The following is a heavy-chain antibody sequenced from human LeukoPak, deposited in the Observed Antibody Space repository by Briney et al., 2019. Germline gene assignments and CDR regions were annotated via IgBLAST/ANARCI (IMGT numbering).Heavy chain of an antibody. V-gene: IGHV4-39*01. D-gene: IGHD6-19*01. J-gene: IGHJ4*02. CDR2: IYYSGST. Sequence: SETLSLTCTVSGGSISSSSYYWGWIRQPPGKGLEWIGSIYYSGSTYYNPSLRSRVTISVDTSKNQFSLKLSSVTAADTAVYYCAIREQWPYLRFDYWGQGTLVTVSS. CDR3: AIREQWPYLRFDY. CDR1: GGSISSSSYY.